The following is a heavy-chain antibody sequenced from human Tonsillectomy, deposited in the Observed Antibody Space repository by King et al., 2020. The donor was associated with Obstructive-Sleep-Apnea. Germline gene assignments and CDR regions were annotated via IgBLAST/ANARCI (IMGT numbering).Heavy chain of an antibody. J-gene: IGHJ5*02. D-gene: IGHD3-3*01. CDR1: GFTFSSYA. CDR3: ALGGITIFGVVIIPLDP. Sequence: VQLVESGGGLVQPGGSLRLSCAASGFTFSSYAMSWVRQAPGKGLEWVSAISGSGGITYYADSVKGRFTISRDNSKNTLYLQMNSLRAEDTAVYYCALGGITIFGVVIIPLDPWGQGTLVTVSS. V-gene: IGHV3-23*04. CDR2: ISGSGGIT.